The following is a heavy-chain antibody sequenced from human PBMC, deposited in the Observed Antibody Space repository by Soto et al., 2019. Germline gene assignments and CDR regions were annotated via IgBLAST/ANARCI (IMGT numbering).Heavy chain of an antibody. CDR2: ISAHNGNT. CDR3: ARGRYGDY. J-gene: IGHJ4*02. Sequence: QVHLVQSGAEVKKPGASVKVSCKASGYTFTSYGITWVRQAPGQGLEWMGWISAHNGNTAYAQKLQGRVIVTRDTSTSPAVMGLRSLRSDDTAGYYCARGRYGDYWGQGALVTVSS. V-gene: IGHV1-18*01. D-gene: IGHD1-1*01. CDR1: GYTFTSYG.